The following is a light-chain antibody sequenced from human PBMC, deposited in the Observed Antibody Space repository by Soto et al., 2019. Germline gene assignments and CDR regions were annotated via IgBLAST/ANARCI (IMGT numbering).Light chain of an antibody. J-gene: IGLJ2*01. V-gene: IGLV1-44*01. Sequence: QSVLTQPPSASGTPGQRVTIACSGSSSNIGSNAVSWYQQLPGTAPQLLIYSNNRRPSGVPDRFSGSKSGTPASLAISGLQSEDEAHYYCATWDDSLTGVEFGGGTKLTVL. CDR1: SSNIGSNA. CDR2: SNN. CDR3: ATWDDSLTGVE.